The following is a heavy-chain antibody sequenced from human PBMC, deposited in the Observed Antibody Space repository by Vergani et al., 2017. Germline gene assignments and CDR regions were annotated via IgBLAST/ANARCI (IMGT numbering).Heavy chain of an antibody. CDR3: MKAAGSYYNFFDS. Sequence: EVQLLESGGSLKQPGGSVRLSCAASGFTFSTYAMHWVRQAPGKGLEWVSALTGGGGSTYYADSFKGRFIISRDNSRDTLYLQMNSLRPEDTATYYCMKAAGSYYNFFDSWSQGTLVTVSS. CDR2: LTGGGGST. J-gene: IGHJ4*02. V-gene: IGHV3-23*01. CDR1: GFTFSTYA. D-gene: IGHD1-26*01.